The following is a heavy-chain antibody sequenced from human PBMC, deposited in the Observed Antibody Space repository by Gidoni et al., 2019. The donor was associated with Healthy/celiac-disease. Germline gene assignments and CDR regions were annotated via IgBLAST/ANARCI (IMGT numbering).Heavy chain of an antibody. CDR3: ASEYCSSTSCYANGFDY. V-gene: IGHV3-30-3*01. CDR2: LSYDGSNK. Sequence: QVQLVESGGGVVQPGRSLRLSCAAPAFPFCRYAMHWDSQAPGKGLEWVAVLSYDGSNKYYADSVKGRFTISRDNSKNTLYLQMNSLRAEDTAVYYCASEYCSSTSCYANGFDYWGQGTLVTVSS. D-gene: IGHD2-2*01. J-gene: IGHJ4*02. CDR1: AFPFCRYA.